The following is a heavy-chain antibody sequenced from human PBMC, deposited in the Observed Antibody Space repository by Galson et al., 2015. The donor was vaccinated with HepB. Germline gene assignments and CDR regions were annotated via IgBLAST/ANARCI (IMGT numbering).Heavy chain of an antibody. J-gene: IGHJ4*02. Sequence: SLRLSGAAPGFTFSSYSMYWVGQAPGKGLGWASYFSSSGSTIYYADSVKGRFTISRDNSKNSLYLQMNSLRAEDTAVYYCARGYGSTDYWGQGTLVTVSS. CDR3: ARGYGSTDY. CDR2: FSSSGSTI. V-gene: IGHV3-48*04. CDR1: GFTFSSYS. D-gene: IGHD3-10*01.